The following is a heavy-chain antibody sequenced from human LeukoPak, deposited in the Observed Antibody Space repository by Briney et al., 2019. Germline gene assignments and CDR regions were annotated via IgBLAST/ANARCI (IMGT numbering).Heavy chain of an antibody. D-gene: IGHD5-18*01. Sequence: SETLSLTCTVSGGSISSYYWSWVRQPPGKGLEWIGYIYYSGTTNYNPSLKSRVTISVDTSKNQFSLKVSSVTAADTAVYYCARDRWLGYWGQGTLVTVSS. V-gene: IGHV4-59*01. CDR3: ARDRWLGY. J-gene: IGHJ4*02. CDR2: IYYSGTT. CDR1: GGSISSYY.